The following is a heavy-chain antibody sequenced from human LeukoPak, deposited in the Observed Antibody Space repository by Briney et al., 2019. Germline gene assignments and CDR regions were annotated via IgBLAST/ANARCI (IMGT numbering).Heavy chain of an antibody. CDR3: AKEAVAAAGGIDY. V-gene: IGHV3-23*01. D-gene: IGHD6-13*01. CDR2: ISGSGGST. J-gene: IGHJ4*02. CDR1: GFTLSIYA. Sequence: GGALRLSSAAPGFTLSIYAMSSVRQAPGKRLWWGSAISGSGGSTYYADSVKGRFTISRDNSKNTLYLQMNSLRAEDTAVYYCAKEAVAAAGGIDYWGQGTLVTVSS.